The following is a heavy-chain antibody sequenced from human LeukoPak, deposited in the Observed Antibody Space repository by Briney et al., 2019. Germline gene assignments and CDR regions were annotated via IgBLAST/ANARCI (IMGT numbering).Heavy chain of an antibody. CDR3: AREHYFYYMDG. CDR2: ISSSSSYI. V-gene: IGHV3-21*01. Sequence: GGSLRLSCAASGFTFSSYSMSWVRQAPGKGLEWVSSISSSSSYIYYADSVKGRFTISRDNAENSLYLQMNSLRAEDTAVYYCAREHYFYYMDGWGKGTTVTVSS. J-gene: IGHJ6*03. CDR1: GFTFSSYS.